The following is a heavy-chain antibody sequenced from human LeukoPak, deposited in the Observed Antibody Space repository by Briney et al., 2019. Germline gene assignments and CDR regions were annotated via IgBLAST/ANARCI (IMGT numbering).Heavy chain of an antibody. CDR2: INPSGGDT. V-gene: IGHV1-46*01. Sequence: ASVKVSCKASGYSFTSYYMNWVRQAPGQGLEWMGVINPSGGDTSNAQKFQGRVTMTRDTSTSTVFMELSSLRSEDTAVYYCARYCSGASCYDYWGQGTLVTVSS. D-gene: IGHD2-15*01. CDR3: ARYCSGASCYDY. J-gene: IGHJ4*02. CDR1: GYSFTSYY.